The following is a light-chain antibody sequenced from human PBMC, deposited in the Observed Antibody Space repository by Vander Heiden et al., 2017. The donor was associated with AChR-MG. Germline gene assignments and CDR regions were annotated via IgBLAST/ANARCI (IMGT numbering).Light chain of an antibody. V-gene: IGKV3-15*01. CDR3: QQYNNWPLT. Sequence: EIVMTQSPATLSVSPGERATLSCRASQTVSSNLAWYQQKPGQAPRLVIYGASTRATDIPARFSGSGSVTEFTLTISSLQSEDFAVYYCQQYNNWPLTFGGGTEVEIK. CDR1: QTVSSN. J-gene: IGKJ4*01. CDR2: GAS.